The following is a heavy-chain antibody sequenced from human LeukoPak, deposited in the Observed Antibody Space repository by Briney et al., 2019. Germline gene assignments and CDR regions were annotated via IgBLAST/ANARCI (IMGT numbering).Heavy chain of an antibody. D-gene: IGHD6-6*01. CDR1: GFTFSSYA. J-gene: IGHJ3*02. Sequence: GGSLRLSCAASGFTFSSYAMYWVRQAPGKGLECVTVISYDGSNIYYADSVKGRFTISRDNSKNTLYLQMNSLRAEDTAVYYCARDQAAPRAFDIWGQGTMVTVSS. CDR3: ARDQAAPRAFDI. V-gene: IGHV3-30-3*01. CDR2: ISYDGSNI.